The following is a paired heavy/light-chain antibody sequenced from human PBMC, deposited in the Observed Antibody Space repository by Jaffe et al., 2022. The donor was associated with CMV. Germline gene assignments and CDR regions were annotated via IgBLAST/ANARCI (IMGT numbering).Heavy chain of an antibody. CDR1: GGSFSGYY. Sequence: QVQLQQWGAGLLKPSETLSLTCAVYGGSFSGYYWSWIRQPPGKGLEWIGEINHSGSTNYNPSLKSRVTISVDTSKNQFSLKLSSVTAADTAVYYCARGVPLRGYCSGGSCYLNSNYYYYYYMDVWGKGTTVTVSS. CDR3: ARGVPLRGYCSGGSCYLNSNYYYYYYMDV. CDR2: INHSGST. V-gene: IGHV4-34*01. J-gene: IGHJ6*03. D-gene: IGHD2-15*01.
Light chain of an antibody. CDR1: QSVSSY. J-gene: IGKJ5*01. CDR3: QQRSNWPPVT. CDR2: DAS. Sequence: EIVLTQSPATLSLSPGERATLSCRASQSVSSYLAWYQQKPGQAPRLLIYDASNRATGIPARFSGSGSGTDFTLTISSLEPEDFAVYYCQQRSNWPPVTFGQGTRLEIK. V-gene: IGKV3-11*01.